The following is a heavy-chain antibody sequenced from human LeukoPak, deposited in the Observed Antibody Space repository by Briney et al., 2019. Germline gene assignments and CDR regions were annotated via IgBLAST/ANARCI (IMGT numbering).Heavy chain of an antibody. CDR1: GFTFRNYA. D-gene: IGHD4-17*01. J-gene: IGHJ4*02. Sequence: GGSLRLSCAASGFTFRNYAMSWVRQAPGKGLEWVSAISGSGASAYYADSVKGRFTISRDNSKNTLYLQMNSLRAEDTAVYYCAKATSTVTIIYYFDYWGQGTLVTVSS. V-gene: IGHV3-23*01. CDR2: ISGSGASA. CDR3: AKATSTVTIIYYFDY.